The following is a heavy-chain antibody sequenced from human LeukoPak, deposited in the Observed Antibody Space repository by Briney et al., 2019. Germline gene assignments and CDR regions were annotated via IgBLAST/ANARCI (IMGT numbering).Heavy chain of an antibody. Sequence: PSETLSLTCTVSGGSISSYYWSWIRQPPRKGLEWIGYIYYSGSTNYNPSLKSRVTISVDTSKNQFSLKLSSVTAADTAVYYCASYDFWSGYHDWGQGTLVTVSS. V-gene: IGHV4-59*01. CDR1: GGSISSYY. CDR2: IYYSGST. D-gene: IGHD3-3*01. CDR3: ASYDFWSGYHD. J-gene: IGHJ4*02.